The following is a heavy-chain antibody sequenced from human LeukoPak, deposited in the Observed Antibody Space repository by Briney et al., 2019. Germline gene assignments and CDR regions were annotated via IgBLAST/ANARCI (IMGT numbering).Heavy chain of an antibody. J-gene: IGHJ4*02. CDR3: ARQPNPDFDY. V-gene: IGHV5-51*01. CDR1: GYRFTNYW. Sequence: GESLKISCKGSGYRFTNYWIGWVRQVPGKGLEWMGIIYPGDSNTRYSPSFQGQVTISVDNSISTAYLQWSSLKASDTAMYYCARQPNPDFDYWGQGTLVTVSS. CDR2: IYPGDSNT.